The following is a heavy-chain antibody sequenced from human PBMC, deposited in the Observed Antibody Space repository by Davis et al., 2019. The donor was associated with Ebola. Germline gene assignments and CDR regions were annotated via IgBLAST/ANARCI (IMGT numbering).Heavy chain of an antibody. CDR3: ARVSQWELLFYYYYYGMDV. CDR1: GYTFTSYG. Sequence: ASVKVSCKASGYTFTSYGISWVRQAPGQGLEWMGWISAYNGNTNYAQKLQGRVTMTTDTSTSTAYMELRSLRSDDTAVYYCARVSQWELLFYYYYYGMDVWGQGTTVTVSS. V-gene: IGHV1-18*04. CDR2: ISAYNGNT. J-gene: IGHJ6*02. D-gene: IGHD1-26*01.